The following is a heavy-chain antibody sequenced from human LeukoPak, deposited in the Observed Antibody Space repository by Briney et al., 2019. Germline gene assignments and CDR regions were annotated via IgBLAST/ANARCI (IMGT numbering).Heavy chain of an antibody. J-gene: IGHJ5*02. CDR1: TYNFTSYW. CDR3: ARHHDQNWFDP. CDR2: IYPADSDT. V-gene: IGHV5-51*01. Sequence: GESLKISCKGSTYNFTSYWVGWVRQMPGKGLEWMGIIYPADSDTRYSPSFQGQVTISADKSISTAYLQWSSLKASDTAMYYCARHHDQNWFDPWGQGTLVTVSS.